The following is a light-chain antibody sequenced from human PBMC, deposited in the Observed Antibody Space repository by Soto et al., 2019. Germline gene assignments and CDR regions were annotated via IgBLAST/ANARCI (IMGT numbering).Light chain of an antibody. CDR1: SSDVGNYNL. V-gene: IGLV2-14*02. CDR2: EGS. CDR3: TSSTTGSLYV. J-gene: IGLJ1*01. Sequence: QSVLTQPASVSGSPGQSITISCTGTSSDVGNYNLVSWYQQHPGKAPKLMIYEGSKRPSGVSNRFSGSKSGNTASLTISGLQAEDEADYFCTSSTTGSLYVFGTGTKVTVL.